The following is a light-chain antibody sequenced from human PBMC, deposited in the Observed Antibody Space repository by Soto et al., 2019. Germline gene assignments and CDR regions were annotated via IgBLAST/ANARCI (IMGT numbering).Light chain of an antibody. Sequence: EIVLTQSPGTLSLSPGERATLSCRASQSVSSSYLAWYQQKPGQSPRLLIYRASSRATGIPDRFSGSGSGTDFTLTISRLEPEDFAVYYCQQYGSSPQTFDQGTKVEIK. J-gene: IGKJ1*01. CDR2: RAS. V-gene: IGKV3-20*01. CDR1: QSVSSSY. CDR3: QQYGSSPQT.